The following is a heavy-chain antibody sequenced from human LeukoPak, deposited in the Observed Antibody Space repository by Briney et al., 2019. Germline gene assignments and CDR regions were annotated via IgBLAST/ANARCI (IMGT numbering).Heavy chain of an antibody. V-gene: IGHV3-33*01. J-gene: IGHJ5*02. CDR3: ARDYDSSGYSPAA. Sequence: GGSLRLSCAASGFTFSSYGMPWVRQAPGKGPEWVAVIWYDGSDKYYADSVKGRFTISRDNSRNTLYLQMNSLRAEDTAVYYCARDYDSSGYSPAAWGQGTLVTVSS. CDR1: GFTFSSYG. D-gene: IGHD3-22*01. CDR2: IWYDGSDK.